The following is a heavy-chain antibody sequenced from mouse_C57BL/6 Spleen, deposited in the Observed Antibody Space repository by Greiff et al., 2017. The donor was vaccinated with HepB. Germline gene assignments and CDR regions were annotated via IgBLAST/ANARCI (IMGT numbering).Heavy chain of an antibody. CDR1: GYTFTSYG. CDR3: ARRDLGRDYAMDY. J-gene: IGHJ4*01. CDR2: IYPRSGNT. Sequence: VQLQQSGAELARPGASVKLSCKASGYTFTSYGISWVKQRTGQGLEWIGEIYPRSGNTYYNEKFKGKATLTADKSSSTAYMELRSLTSEDSAVYFCARRDLGRDYAMDYWGQGTSVTVSS. V-gene: IGHV1-81*01. D-gene: IGHD4-1*01.